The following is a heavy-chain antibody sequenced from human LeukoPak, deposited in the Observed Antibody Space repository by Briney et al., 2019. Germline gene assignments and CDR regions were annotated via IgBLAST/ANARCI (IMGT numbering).Heavy chain of an antibody. CDR1: GGSISSGSYY. Sequence: SETLSLTCTVSGGSISSGSYYWSWIRQPPGKGLEWIGSIYHSGSTYYNPSLKSRVTISVDTSKNQFSLKLSSVTAADTAVYYCARDPHEDYYGSSGYYWYFDLWGRGTLVTVSS. CDR3: ARDPHEDYYGSSGYYWYFDL. J-gene: IGHJ2*01. CDR2: IYHSGST. V-gene: IGHV4-39*07. D-gene: IGHD3-22*01.